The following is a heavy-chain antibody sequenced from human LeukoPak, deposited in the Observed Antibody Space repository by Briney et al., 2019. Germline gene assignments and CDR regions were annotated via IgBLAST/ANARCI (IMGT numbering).Heavy chain of an antibody. V-gene: IGHV3-23*01. CDR3: AKATLLGSNFDY. J-gene: IGHJ4*02. Sequence: GGSLRLSCAASGFTFSSYAMSWVRQAPGKGLEWVSGISGSGGSTYYADSVKGRFTISRDNSKNTLYLQMNSLRAEDTAVYYCAKATLLGSNFDYWGQGTLVTVSS. D-gene: IGHD7-27*01. CDR2: ISGSGGST. CDR1: GFTFSSYA.